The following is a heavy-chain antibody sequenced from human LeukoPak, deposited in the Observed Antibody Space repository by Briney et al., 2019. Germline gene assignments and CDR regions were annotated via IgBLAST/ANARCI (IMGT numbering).Heavy chain of an antibody. J-gene: IGHJ4*02. CDR1: GGSIRSSY. CDR2: IDTSGNS. CDR3: ARHEGVTYSSSALFDY. Sequence: SETLSFTCSVSGGSIRSSYWSWIRQPPGKGLEWIGYIDTSGNSDYNPSLTSRVTISVDTSKNQVSLNLFSVTAADTAVYYCARHEGVTYSSSALFDYWGQGILATVSS. V-gene: IGHV4-4*09. D-gene: IGHD6-6*01.